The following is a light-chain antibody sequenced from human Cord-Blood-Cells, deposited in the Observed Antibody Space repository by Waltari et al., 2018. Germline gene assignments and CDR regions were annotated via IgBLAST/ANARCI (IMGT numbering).Light chain of an antibody. CDR2: EGS. Sequence: QSALTQPASVSGSPGPSITISCTGTSRAVGSYNLVSWYQPHPGKAPKLMIYEGSKRPSVVSNRFTRSKSGNTASLTISGLQDEDEADYYCCSYAGSSTWVFGGGTQLTVL. J-gene: IGLJ3*02. V-gene: IGLV2-23*01. CDR3: CSYAGSSTWV. CDR1: SRAVGSYNL.